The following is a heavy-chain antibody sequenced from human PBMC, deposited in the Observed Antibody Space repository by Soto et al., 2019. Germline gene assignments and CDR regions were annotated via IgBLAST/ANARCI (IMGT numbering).Heavy chain of an antibody. CDR1: GGSISSCDYY. J-gene: IGHJ4*02. Sequence: PSEPLSLPCTVSGGSISSCDYYWSWILQPPVKGLEWIGYIYYSGSTYYNPSLKSRVTISVDTSKNQFSLKLSSVTAADTAVYYCAREAVAAAGTFDYWGQGTLVTVSS. CDR3: AREAVAAAGTFDY. CDR2: IYYSGST. V-gene: IGHV4-30-4*01. D-gene: IGHD6-13*01.